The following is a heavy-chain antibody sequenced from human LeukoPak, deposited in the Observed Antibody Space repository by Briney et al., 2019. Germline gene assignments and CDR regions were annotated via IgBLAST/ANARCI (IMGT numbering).Heavy chain of an antibody. D-gene: IGHD5-18*01. J-gene: IGHJ4*02. V-gene: IGHV3-30-3*01. Sequence: GGSLRLSCAASGSTFSSYAMHWVRQAPDKGLEWVAVISYDGSNKYYADSVKGRFTISRDNSKNTLYLQMNSLRAEDTAVYYCARDSSIQLWSGSSAFDYWGQGTLVTVSS. CDR1: GSTFSSYA. CDR3: ARDSSIQLWSGSSAFDY. CDR2: ISYDGSNK.